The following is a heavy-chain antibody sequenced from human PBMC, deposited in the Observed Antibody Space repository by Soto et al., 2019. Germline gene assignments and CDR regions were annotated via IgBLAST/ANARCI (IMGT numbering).Heavy chain of an antibody. Sequence: SGPTLVNPTQTLTLTCTFSGFSLSSKGMRVSWIRQPPGKALEWLARIDWDDDKFYSPSLRTRLAISKGTSKNQVVLTMTNVDPMDTATYYCARSPGGFTVATYFFDYWGQGTLVTVSS. CDR2: IDWDDDK. J-gene: IGHJ4*02. D-gene: IGHD3-16*01. V-gene: IGHV2-70*04. CDR1: GFSLSSKGMR. CDR3: ARSPGGFTVATYFFDY.